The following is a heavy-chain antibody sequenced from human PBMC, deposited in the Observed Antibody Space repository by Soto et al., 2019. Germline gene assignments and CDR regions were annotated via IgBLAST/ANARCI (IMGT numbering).Heavy chain of an antibody. CDR1: GFTFSSYS. CDR2: ISSSSSYI. Sequence: GGSLRLSCAASGFTFSSYSMNWVRQAPGKGLEWVSSISSSSSYIYYADSVKGRFTISRDNAKNSLYLQMNSLRAEDTAVYYCASGRALEVGDYDYNYYYYYMDVWGKGTTVTVSS. J-gene: IGHJ6*03. D-gene: IGHD5-12*01. CDR3: ASGRALEVGDYDYNYYYYYMDV. V-gene: IGHV3-21*01.